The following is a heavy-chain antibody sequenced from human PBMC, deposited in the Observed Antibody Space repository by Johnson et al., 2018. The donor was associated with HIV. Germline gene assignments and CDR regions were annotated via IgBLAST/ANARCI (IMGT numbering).Heavy chain of an antibody. J-gene: IGHJ3*01. Sequence: VQLVESGGNLVQPGGSLRLSCAASGFTFSSYWMSWVRQAPGKGLEWVANIKQDGSEKYYVDSLKGRFTISRDNVKKSLFLHMNGLRADDTAVYYCARDRVYSGSYYSGAFDVWGQGAMVTVSS. CDR1: GFTFSSYW. CDR3: ARDRVYSGSYYSGAFDV. D-gene: IGHD1-26*01. CDR2: IKQDGSEK. V-gene: IGHV3-7*05.